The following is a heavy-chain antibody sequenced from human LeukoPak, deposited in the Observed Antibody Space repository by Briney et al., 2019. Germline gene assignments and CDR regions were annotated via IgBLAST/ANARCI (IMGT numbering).Heavy chain of an antibody. J-gene: IGHJ4*02. CDR3: ATGMSIAAHSFDY. CDR2: FDPEDGET. D-gene: IGHD6-6*01. V-gene: IGHV1-24*01. Sequence: ASVKVSCKVSGYTLTELSMHWVRQAPGKGLEWMGGFDPEDGETTYAQKFQGRVTMTEDTSTDTAYMELSSLRSEDTAVYYCATGMSIAAHSFDYWGQGTLVTVSS. CDR1: GYTLTELS.